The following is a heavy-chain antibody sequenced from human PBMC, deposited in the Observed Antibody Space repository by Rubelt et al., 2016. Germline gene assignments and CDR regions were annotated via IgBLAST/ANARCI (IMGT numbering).Heavy chain of an antibody. CDR3: ATGYSSGWYVAY. CDR2: INAGNGNT. CDR1: GYSFTTYS. D-gene: IGHD6-19*01. Sequence: QVQLVQSGAEVKKPGASVKVSCKAAGYSFTTYSIHWVRQAPGQRLEWMGWINAGNGNTKYSQKFQGRVTITEDTSASTAYMELSSLRSEDTAIYYCATGYSSGWYVAYWGQGTLVTVSS. J-gene: IGHJ4*02. V-gene: IGHV1-3*01.